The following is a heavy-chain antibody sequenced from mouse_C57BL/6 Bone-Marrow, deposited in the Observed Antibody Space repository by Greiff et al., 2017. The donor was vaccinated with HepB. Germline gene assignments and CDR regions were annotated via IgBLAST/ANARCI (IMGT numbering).Heavy chain of an antibody. J-gene: IGHJ3*01. D-gene: IGHD2-2*01. CDR1: GYAFSSSW. V-gene: IGHV1-82*01. Sequence: VKLQESGPELVKPGASVKISCKASGYAFSSSWMNWVKQRPGKGLEWIGRIYPGDGDTNYNGKFKGKATLTADKSSSTAYMQLSSLTSEDSAVYFCARSGSTMVTTNAYWGQGTLVTVSA. CDR3: ARSGSTMVTTNAY. CDR2: IYPGDGDT.